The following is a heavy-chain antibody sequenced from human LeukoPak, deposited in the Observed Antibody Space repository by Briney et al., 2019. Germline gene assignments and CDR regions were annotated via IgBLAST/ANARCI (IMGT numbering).Heavy chain of an antibody. Sequence: GASVKVSCKASGYTFTSYGISWVRQAPGQGVEWMGWISAYNGNTNYAQKLQGRVTVTTDTSTSTAYMELRSLRSDDTAVYYCARLDSYSSSWYYFDYWGQGTLVTVSS. CDR3: ARLDSYSSSWYYFDY. V-gene: IGHV1-18*01. CDR1: GYTFTSYG. D-gene: IGHD6-13*01. CDR2: ISAYNGNT. J-gene: IGHJ4*02.